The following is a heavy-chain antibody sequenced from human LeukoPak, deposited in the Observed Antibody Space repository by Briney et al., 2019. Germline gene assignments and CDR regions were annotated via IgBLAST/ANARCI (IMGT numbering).Heavy chain of an antibody. D-gene: IGHD3-10*01. CDR2: IPYDGSNK. J-gene: IGHJ6*04. Sequence: GRSLRLSCAASGFTFSSYAMHWVRQAPGKGLEWVAVIPYDGSNKYYADSVKGRFTISRDNSKNTLYLQMNSLRAEDTAVYYCASLLDYYGSGSYYPTSGMDVWGKGTTVTVSS. CDR3: ASLLDYYGSGSYYPTSGMDV. CDR1: GFTFSSYA. V-gene: IGHV3-30*04.